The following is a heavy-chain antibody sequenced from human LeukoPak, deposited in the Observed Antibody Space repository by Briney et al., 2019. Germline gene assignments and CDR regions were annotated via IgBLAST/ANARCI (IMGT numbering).Heavy chain of an antibody. CDR2: ISWNSGSI. J-gene: IGHJ6*02. V-gene: IGHV3-9*01. CDR3: AKGIYGGATPYYYYGMDV. D-gene: IGHD1-26*01. Sequence: PGGSLRLSCAASGFTFDDYAIHWVRQAPGKGLEWVSGISWNSGSIGYADSVKGRFTISRDNAKNSLYLQMNSLRAEDTALYYCAKGIYGGATPYYYYGMDVWGQGTTVTVSS. CDR1: GFTFDDYA.